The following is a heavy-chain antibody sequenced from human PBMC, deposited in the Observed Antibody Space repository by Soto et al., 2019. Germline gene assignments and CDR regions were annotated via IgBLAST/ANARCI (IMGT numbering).Heavy chain of an antibody. D-gene: IGHD6-13*01. V-gene: IGHV1-69*13. J-gene: IGHJ4*02. CDR1: GGTFSSYA. CDR3: ARGRSSSTVPDY. CDR2: IIPIFGTA. Sequence: GASVKVSCKASGGTFSSYAISWVRQAPGQGLEWMGGIIPIFGTANYAQKFQGRVTITADESTSTAYMELSSLRSEDTAVYYCARGRSSSTVPDYWGQGTLVTVSS.